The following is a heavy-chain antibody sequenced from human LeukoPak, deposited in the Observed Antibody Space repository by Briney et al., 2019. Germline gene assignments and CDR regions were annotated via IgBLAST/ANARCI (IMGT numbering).Heavy chain of an antibody. D-gene: IGHD4-23*01. V-gene: IGHV3-48*03. Sequence: GGSLRLSCADSGFTFSSYEMNWVRQAPGKGLEWVSYISSSGSTIYYADSVKGRFTISRDNAKNSLYLQMNRLRAEDTAVYYCARDPGGPLSTFDYWGQGTLVTVSS. J-gene: IGHJ4*02. CDR2: ISSSGSTI. CDR3: ARDPGGPLSTFDY. CDR1: GFTFSSYE.